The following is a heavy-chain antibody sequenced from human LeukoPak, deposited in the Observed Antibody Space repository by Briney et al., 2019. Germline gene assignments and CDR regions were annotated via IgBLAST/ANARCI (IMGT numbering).Heavy chain of an antibody. Sequence: GGSLRLSCAASGFTFSDYYMSWIRQAPGKGLEWVSYISSSGSTIYYADSVKGRFTISRDNAKNSLYLQMNSLRAEDTAVYYCARARRGTALDAFDIWGQGTMVTVSS. J-gene: IGHJ3*02. CDR1: GFTFSDYY. V-gene: IGHV3-11*01. CDR3: ARARRGTALDAFDI. D-gene: IGHD3-16*01. CDR2: ISSSGSTI.